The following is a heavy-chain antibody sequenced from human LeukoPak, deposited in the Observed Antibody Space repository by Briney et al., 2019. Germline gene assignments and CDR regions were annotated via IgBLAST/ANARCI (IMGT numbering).Heavy chain of an antibody. D-gene: IGHD4-23*01. V-gene: IGHV3-30*04. Sequence: RSGGSLRLSCAASGFTFSSYAMHWIRQAPGKGLEWVAVISYDGSNKYYADSVKGRFTISRDNSKNTLYLQMNSLRAEDTAVYYCAKDRYGGNSVIFSEYFQHWGQGTLVTVSS. CDR1: GFTFSSYA. CDR2: ISYDGSNK. CDR3: AKDRYGGNSVIFSEYFQH. J-gene: IGHJ1*01.